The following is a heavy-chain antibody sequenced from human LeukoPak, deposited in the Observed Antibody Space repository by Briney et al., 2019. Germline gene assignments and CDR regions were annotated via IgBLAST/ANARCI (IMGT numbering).Heavy chain of an antibody. CDR1: GGTFSSYT. Sequence: GASVKVSCKASGGTFSSYTISWVRQAPGQGLEWMRRIIPILGIANYAQKFQGRVTITADKSTSTAYMELSSLRSEDTAVYYCARGGYGYPFDYWGQGTLVTVSS. J-gene: IGHJ4*02. D-gene: IGHD5-18*01. CDR2: IIPILGIA. V-gene: IGHV1-69*02. CDR3: ARGGYGYPFDY.